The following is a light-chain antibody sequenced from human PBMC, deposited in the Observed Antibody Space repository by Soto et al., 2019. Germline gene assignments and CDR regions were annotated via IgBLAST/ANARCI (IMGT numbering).Light chain of an antibody. V-gene: IGKV3-20*01. J-gene: IGKJ1*01. CDR1: QSVSRNF. CDR2: GAS. CDR3: QQYDSSSRT. Sequence: EIVLTQSPGTLSLSPGERATLSCRASQSVSRNFFAWYQQKPGQAPRLLIYGASNKATGIPDRFSGSGSGRDFTLTFSRLEPEEFAVYYWQQYDSSSRTFGQGTKVEI.